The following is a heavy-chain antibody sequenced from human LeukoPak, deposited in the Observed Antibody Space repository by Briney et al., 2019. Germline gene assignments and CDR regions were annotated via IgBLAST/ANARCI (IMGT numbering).Heavy chain of an antibody. CDR2: ISGSGGST. CDR1: GFTFSSYA. CDR3: AKAPASCSWYLFDY. Sequence: PGGSLRLSCAASGFTFSSYAMSWVRQAPGKGLVWVSAISGSGGSTYYADSVKGRFTISRDNSKNPMYLQMKSLRAEDTAVYCCAKAPASCSWYLFDYWGQGTLVTVSS. D-gene: IGHD6-13*01. J-gene: IGHJ4*02. V-gene: IGHV3-23*01.